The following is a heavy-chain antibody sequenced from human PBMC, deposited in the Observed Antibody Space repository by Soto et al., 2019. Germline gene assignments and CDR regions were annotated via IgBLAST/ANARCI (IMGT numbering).Heavy chain of an antibody. V-gene: IGHV2-5*02. CDR3: AKIKRETGTNTRSVPFDY. Sequence: SGPTLVKPTQTLTLTCTFSGFSLSTSGVGVGWIRQPPGKALEWLALIYWDDDKRYSPSLKSRLTITKDTSKNQVVLTMTNMDPVDTATYYCAKIKRETGTNTRSVPFDYWGQGTLVTVSS. CDR2: IYWDDDK. J-gene: IGHJ4*02. CDR1: GFSLSTSGVG. D-gene: IGHD1-7*01.